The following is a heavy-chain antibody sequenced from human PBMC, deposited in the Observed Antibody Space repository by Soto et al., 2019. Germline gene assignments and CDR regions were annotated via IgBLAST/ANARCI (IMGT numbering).Heavy chain of an antibody. D-gene: IGHD2-15*01. Sequence: QVQLQESGPGLVKPSQTLSLTCTVSGGSISSGGYYWSWIRQHPGKGLEWIGYIYYSGSTYYNPSLKSRVTISVDTSKNQFSLKLSSVTAADTAEYYCARGCSGGSCYSGFDYWGQGTLVTVSS. V-gene: IGHV4-31*03. CDR1: GGSISSGGYY. CDR2: IYYSGST. J-gene: IGHJ4*02. CDR3: ARGCSGGSCYSGFDY.